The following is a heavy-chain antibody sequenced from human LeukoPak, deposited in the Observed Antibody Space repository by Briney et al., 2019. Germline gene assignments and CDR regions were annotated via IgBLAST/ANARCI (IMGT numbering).Heavy chain of an antibody. CDR2: IIPIFGTA. V-gene: IGHV1-69*05. Sequence: SVKVSCKASGGTCSSYAISWVRNAPGQGLEWMGRIIPIFGTANYAQKFQGRVTITTEESTSKAYMELSRLRSEYTAVYCCDKRSYDSSGYYQFDYWGQGTLVTVSS. CDR1: GGTCSSYA. J-gene: IGHJ4*02. D-gene: IGHD3-22*01. CDR3: DKRSYDSSGYYQFDY.